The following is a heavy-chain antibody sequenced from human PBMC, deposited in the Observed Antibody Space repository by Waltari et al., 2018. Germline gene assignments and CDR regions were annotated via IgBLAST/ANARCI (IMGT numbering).Heavy chain of an antibody. CDR3: AKGGRAARRFEH. Sequence: EVQVAESGGGLVQPGGSLRLSCAASGFSFRTSAMSWVRQAPGKGLEWVSMISSKGNNTYYGDSVKGRFTNSRDNSKDTLYLQMNSLRVEDTAVYYCAKGGRAARRFEHWGQGTLVTVSS. J-gene: IGHJ4*02. D-gene: IGHD6-13*01. CDR2: ISSKGNNT. CDR1: GFSFRTSA. V-gene: IGHV3-23*04.